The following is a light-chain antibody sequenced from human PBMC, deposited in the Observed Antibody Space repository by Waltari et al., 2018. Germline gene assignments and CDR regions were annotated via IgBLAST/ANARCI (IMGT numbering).Light chain of an antibody. J-gene: IGKJ1*01. Sequence: EIVMTQSPATLSVSPGERATLSCRASPSVSGHLAWYQQKPGQAPRLIIHGAFTRATGIPARFSGSGSGTEFSLTISSLQSEDFAIYYCQQYYDWPPWTFGQGTKVEL. CDR2: GAF. CDR3: QQYYDWPPWT. V-gene: IGKV3D-15*01. CDR1: PSVSGH.